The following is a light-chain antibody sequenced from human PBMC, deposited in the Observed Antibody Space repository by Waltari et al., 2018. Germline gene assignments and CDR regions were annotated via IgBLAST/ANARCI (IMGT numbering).Light chain of an antibody. CDR2: TSN. V-gene: IGLV1-44*01. CDR1: ISNIGSHF. CDR3: ASWDDGLNGWM. Sequence: QSVLNPPPSVSAIPGQRVTISCSGDISNIGSHFVLWFQQAPQMAPKLLIHTSNQRPSGVPDRFSGSRSGTSASLAISGLQSEDEADYYCASWDDGLNGWMFGGGTKVTVL. J-gene: IGLJ3*02.